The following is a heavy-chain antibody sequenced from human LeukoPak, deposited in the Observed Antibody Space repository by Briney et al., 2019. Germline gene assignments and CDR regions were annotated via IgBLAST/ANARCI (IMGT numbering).Heavy chain of an antibody. CDR3: ARVYSSSWRRPAIYYYYYMDV. D-gene: IGHD6-13*01. V-gene: IGHV4-59*01. CDR2: IYYSGST. Sequence: SETLSLTCTVSGVSISSYYWSWIRQPPGKGLEWIGYIYYSGSTNYNPSLKSRVTISVDTSKNQFSLKLSSVTAADTAVYYCARVYSSSWRRPAIYYYYYMDVWGKGTTVTISS. CDR1: GVSISSYY. J-gene: IGHJ6*03.